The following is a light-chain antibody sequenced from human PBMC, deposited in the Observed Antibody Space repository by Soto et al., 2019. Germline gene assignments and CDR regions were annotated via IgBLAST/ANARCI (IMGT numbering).Light chain of an antibody. CDR1: QSVSSSY. Sequence: EIVLTQSPGTLSLSPGERATLSCRASQSVSSSYLAWYQQKPGQAPRLLIYGASIRATGIPDRFSGSGSGTDLILTISRLEPEDFAVYYCQHYHYSPPWTFGQWTTVEIK. V-gene: IGKV3-20*01. J-gene: IGKJ1*01. CDR2: GAS. CDR3: QHYHYSPPWT.